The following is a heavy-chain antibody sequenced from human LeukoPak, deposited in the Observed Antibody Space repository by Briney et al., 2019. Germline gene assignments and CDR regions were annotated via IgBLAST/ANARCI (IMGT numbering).Heavy chain of an antibody. CDR2: IVVGSGNT. J-gene: IGHJ5*02. CDR1: GFTFTSSA. Sequence: GASVKVSCYASGFTFTSSAMQWVRQARGQRLEWIGRIVVGSGNTNYAQKFQERVTITRDMSTSTAYMELSSLRSEDTAVYYCAAGPTVTTSTGRWFDPWGQGTLVTVSS. V-gene: IGHV1-58*02. D-gene: IGHD4-17*01. CDR3: AAGPTVTTSTGRWFDP.